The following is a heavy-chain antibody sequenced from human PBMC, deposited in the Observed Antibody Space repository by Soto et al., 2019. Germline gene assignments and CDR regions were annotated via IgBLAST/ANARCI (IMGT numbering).Heavy chain of an antibody. CDR2: IDGSGGIT. V-gene: IGHV3-23*01. CDR3: ARDGRYCSGGSCYHHYYYYYGMDV. CDR1: GFTFGTTD. Sequence: GGSLRLSCAASGFTFGTTDMSWVRQAPGEGLEWVSTIDGSGGITYYADSVKGRFTISRDNSKNTLYLQMNSLRAEDTAVYYCARDGRYCSGGSCYHHYYYYYGMDVWGQGTTVTVSS. D-gene: IGHD2-15*01. J-gene: IGHJ6*02.